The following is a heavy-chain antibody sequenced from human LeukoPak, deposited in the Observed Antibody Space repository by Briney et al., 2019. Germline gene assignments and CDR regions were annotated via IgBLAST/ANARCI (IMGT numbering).Heavy chain of an antibody. V-gene: IGHV3-48*03. Sequence: GGSLRLSCAASGFTFSSYEMNWVRQAPGKGLEWVSYITSSGSTRYYADSVKGRFTISRDNAKNSLYLQMNSLRADDTAVYYCARDTLGEGEDANYAVYYFDYWGQGTVVTVSS. CDR3: ARDTLGEGEDANYAVYYFDY. J-gene: IGHJ4*02. CDR1: GFTFSSYE. D-gene: IGHD4/OR15-4a*01. CDR2: ITSSGSTR.